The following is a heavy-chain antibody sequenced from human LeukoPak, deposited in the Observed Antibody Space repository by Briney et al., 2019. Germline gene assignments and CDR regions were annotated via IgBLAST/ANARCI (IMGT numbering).Heavy chain of an antibody. D-gene: IGHD5-24*01. CDR2: IRSKANSYAT. CDR1: GFTFSGSA. CDR3: TRQRMYMAYFDY. Sequence: GGSLRLSCAASGFTFSGSAMHWVRQASGKGLEWVGRIRSKANSYATAYAASVKGRFTISRGDSKNTAYLQMNSLKTEDTAVYYCTRQRMYMAYFDYWGQGTLVTVSS. V-gene: IGHV3-73*01. J-gene: IGHJ4*02.